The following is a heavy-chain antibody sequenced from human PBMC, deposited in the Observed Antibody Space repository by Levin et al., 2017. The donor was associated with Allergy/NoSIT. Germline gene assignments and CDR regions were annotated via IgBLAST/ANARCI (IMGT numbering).Heavy chain of an antibody. CDR3: ARQPYSSGWYGESDHYYGMDV. D-gene: IGHD6-19*01. CDR2: IYYSGST. CDR1: GGSISSSSYY. V-gene: IGHV4-39*01. J-gene: IGHJ6*02. Sequence: SETLSLTCTVSGGSISSSSYYWGWIRQPPGRGLEWIGSIYYSGSTYYNPSLKSRVTITVDTSKNQFSLRLGSVTAADTAVYYCARQPYSSGWYGESDHYYGMDVWGQGTTVTVSS.